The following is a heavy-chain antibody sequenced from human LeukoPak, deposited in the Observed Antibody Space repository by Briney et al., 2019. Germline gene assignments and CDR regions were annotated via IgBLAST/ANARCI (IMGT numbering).Heavy chain of an antibody. D-gene: IGHD5-18*01. V-gene: IGHV4-31*03. CDR2: IYYSGST. Sequence: PSETLSLTCTVSGGSISSGGYYWSWIRQHPGKGLEWIGYIYYSGSTYYNPSLKSRVTISVDTSKNQFSLKLSSVTAADTAVYYCARAPDTAGSNAFDIRGQGTMVTVSS. CDR3: ARAPDTAGSNAFDI. CDR1: GGSISSGGYY. J-gene: IGHJ3*02.